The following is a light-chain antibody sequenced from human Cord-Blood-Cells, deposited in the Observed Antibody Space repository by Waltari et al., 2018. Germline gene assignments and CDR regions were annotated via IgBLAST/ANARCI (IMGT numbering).Light chain of an antibody. Sequence: EIVMTQSPATLSVSPGERATLSCRASQSVSSNLACYQQKPRQAPRLLIYGASTRATGIPARFSGSGSGTEFTLTISSMQSEDFAVYYCQQYNNWPPLTFGGGTKVEIK. J-gene: IGKJ4*01. CDR2: GAS. CDR3: QQYNNWPPLT. CDR1: QSVSSN. V-gene: IGKV3-15*01.